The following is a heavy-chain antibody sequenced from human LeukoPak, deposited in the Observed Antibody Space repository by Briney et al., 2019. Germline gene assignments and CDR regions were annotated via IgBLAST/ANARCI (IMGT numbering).Heavy chain of an antibody. Sequence: GTSLRLSCGVSGFSFSIYTLHWVRQAPGKGLEWVAVIAKDGSNTNYVDSVKGRFTISRDNSKNTLYLQMNSLRVDDMGVYYCARAPPTIGIDYWGQGTLVIVSS. J-gene: IGHJ4*02. CDR1: GFSFSIYT. CDR3: ARAPPTIGIDY. V-gene: IGHV3-30*04. CDR2: IAKDGSNT. D-gene: IGHD1-1*01.